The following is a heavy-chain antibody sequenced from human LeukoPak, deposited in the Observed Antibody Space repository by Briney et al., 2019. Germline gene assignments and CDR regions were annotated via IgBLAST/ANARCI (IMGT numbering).Heavy chain of an antibody. CDR3: ARHDFWSGYYPTFDY. CDR2: IYYSGST. D-gene: IGHD3-3*01. V-gene: IGHV4-34*01. CDR1: GGSFSGYY. Sequence: SETLSLTCAVYGGSFSGYYWSWIRQPPGKGLEWIGSIYYSGSTYYNPSLKSRVTISVDTSKNQFSLKLSSVTAADTAVYYCARHDFWSGYYPTFDYWGQGTLVTVSS. J-gene: IGHJ4*02.